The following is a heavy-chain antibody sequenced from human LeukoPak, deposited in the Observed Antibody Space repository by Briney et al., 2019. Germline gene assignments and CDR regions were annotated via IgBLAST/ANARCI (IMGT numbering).Heavy chain of an antibody. V-gene: IGHV3-23*01. CDR1: GFTFSSYA. J-gene: IGHJ3*02. CDR2: ISGSGGST. Sequence: GGSLRLSCAASGFTFSSYAMSWVRQAPGKGLEWVSLISGSGGSTYYADSVKGRFTISRDNSKNTLYLQMNSLRAEDTAVFYCVKDRDDYVWGSYLGAFDIWGQGTMVTVSS. CDR3: VKDRDDYVWGSYLGAFDI. D-gene: IGHD3-16*01.